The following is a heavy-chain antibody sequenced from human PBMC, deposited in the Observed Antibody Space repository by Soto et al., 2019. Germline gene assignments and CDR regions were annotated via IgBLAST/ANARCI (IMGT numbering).Heavy chain of an antibody. V-gene: IGHV3-11*01. Sequence: QVRLVESGGGLVKPGGSLILSCAASGFTFNDYYMSWIRQAPGRGLGWLLYISGTFNTIYSADSVKGRFTIYRDNVKNSLYLQMNRLRAEDTAVYSCAREGSRLQNWGQGNLVTVSS. D-gene: IGHD3-10*01. J-gene: IGHJ1*01. CDR3: AREGSRLQN. CDR1: GFTFNDYY. CDR2: ISGTFNTI.